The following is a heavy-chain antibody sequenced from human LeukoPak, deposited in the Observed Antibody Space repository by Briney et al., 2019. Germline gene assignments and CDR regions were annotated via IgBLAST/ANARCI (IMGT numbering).Heavy chain of an antibody. V-gene: IGHV4-38-2*02. D-gene: IGHD3-16*01. Sequence: PSETLSLTCTVSGYSISSGYYWGWIRQPPGKGLEWIGSMYHTGSTYYNPSLKSRVTISVDTSKEQFSLKVNSVTAADTAVYYCTRGAGWLIDYWGQGILVTVSS. CDR3: TRGAGWLIDY. CDR1: GYSISSGYY. CDR2: MYHTGST. J-gene: IGHJ4*02.